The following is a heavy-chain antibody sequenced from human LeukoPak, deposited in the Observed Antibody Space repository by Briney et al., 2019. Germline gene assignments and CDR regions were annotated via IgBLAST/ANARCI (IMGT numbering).Heavy chain of an antibody. CDR2: INHSGST. D-gene: IGHD3-10*01. Sequence: SETLSLTCAVYGGSFSGYYWSWIRQPPGKGLEWIGEINHSGSTNYNPSLKSRVTISVDTSKNQFSLKLSSVTAADTAVYYCARGVPYYYGSGSCRPLDYWGQGTLVTVSS. CDR1: GGSFSGYY. J-gene: IGHJ4*02. V-gene: IGHV4-34*01. CDR3: ARGVPYYYGSGSCRPLDY.